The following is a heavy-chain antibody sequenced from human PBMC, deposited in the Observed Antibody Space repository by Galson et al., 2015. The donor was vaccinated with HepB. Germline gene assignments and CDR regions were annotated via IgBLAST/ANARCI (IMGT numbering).Heavy chain of an antibody. CDR2: INPHSGGT. Sequence: SVKVSCKASGYDFMGYDMHWVRQAPGQGPEWMGWINPHSGGTNYAQKFQGWVTMSRDTSISTGYMELNSLKSDDTAVYYCARGEMYFDYWGQGTLVTVSS. CDR1: GYDFMGYD. D-gene: IGHD5-24*01. CDR3: ARGEMYFDY. J-gene: IGHJ4*02. V-gene: IGHV1-2*04.